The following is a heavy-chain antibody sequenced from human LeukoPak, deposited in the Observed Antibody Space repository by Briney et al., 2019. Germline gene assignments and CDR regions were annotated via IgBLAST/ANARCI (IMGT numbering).Heavy chain of an antibody. J-gene: IGHJ6*03. Sequence: KTGGSLRLSCAASGFTFSSYSMNWVRQAPGKGLEWVSSISSSSSYIYYADSVKGRFTISRDNAKNSLYLQMNSLRAEDTAVYYCAILGYCSGGSCPPAHYYYYYMDVWGKGTTVTISS. D-gene: IGHD2-15*01. CDR3: AILGYCSGGSCPPAHYYYYYMDV. CDR1: GFTFSSYS. CDR2: ISSSSSYI. V-gene: IGHV3-21*01.